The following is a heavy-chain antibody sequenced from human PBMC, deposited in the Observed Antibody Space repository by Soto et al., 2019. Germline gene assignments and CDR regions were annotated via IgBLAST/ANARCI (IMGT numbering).Heavy chain of an antibody. CDR3: ARRPTPQNYYYYMDV. J-gene: IGHJ6*03. V-gene: IGHV4-34*01. CDR1: GESFSGYY. Sequence: QVQLQQWGAGLLKPSQTLSLTCAVYGESFSGYYWSWIRQPPGKGLEWIGEINHSESTNYNPSLKCRVTISVDTSKNQFSLKLSSVTAADTAVYYCARRPTPQNYYYYMDVWGKGTTVTVSS. CDR2: INHSEST.